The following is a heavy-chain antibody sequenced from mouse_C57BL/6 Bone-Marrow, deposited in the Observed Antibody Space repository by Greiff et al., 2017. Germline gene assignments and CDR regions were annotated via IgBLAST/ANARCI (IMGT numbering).Heavy chain of an antibody. D-gene: IGHD1-1*01. J-gene: IGHJ3*01. V-gene: IGHV1-69*01. CDR3: ALLMYYSGSAWFAY. Sequence: QVQLQQPGAELVMPGASVKLSCKASGYTFTSYWMHWVKQRPGQGLEWIGEIDPSDSYTNYNQKFKGKSTLTVDKSSSTAYMQLSSLTSEDSAVYDCALLMYYSGSAWFAYWGQGTLVTVSA. CDR2: IDPSDSYT. CDR1: GYTFTSYW.